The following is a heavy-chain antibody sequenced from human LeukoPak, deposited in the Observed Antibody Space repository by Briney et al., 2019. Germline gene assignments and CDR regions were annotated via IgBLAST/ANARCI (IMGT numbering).Heavy chain of an antibody. CDR1: GFTFDDYA. V-gene: IGHV3-9*01. CDR2: ISWNSGSI. D-gene: IGHD3-10*01. J-gene: IGHJ4*02. CDR3: AKGGSYGSGSYSFDY. Sequence: PRGSLRLSCAASGFTFDDYAMHWVRQAPGKGLEWVSGISWNSGSIGYADSVKGRFTISRDNAKNSLYLQMNSLRAEDTALYYCAKGGSYGSGSYSFDYWGQGTLVTVSS.